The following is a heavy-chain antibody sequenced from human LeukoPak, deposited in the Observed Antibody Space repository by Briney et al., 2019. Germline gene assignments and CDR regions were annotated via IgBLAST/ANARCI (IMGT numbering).Heavy chain of an antibody. CDR1: GFTFSGYW. CDR2: IYTDDSGT. J-gene: IGHJ4*02. CDR3: ATGRSTLDY. V-gene: IGHV3-74*01. Sequence: GGSLRLSCVASGFTFSGYWMNWVRQAPGKGLMWVSRIYTDDSGTSYAAFVMGRFTISRDNAKNTLYLQMASLRGDDTAVYYCATGRSTLDYWGQGTLVSVSS. D-gene: IGHD2-2*01.